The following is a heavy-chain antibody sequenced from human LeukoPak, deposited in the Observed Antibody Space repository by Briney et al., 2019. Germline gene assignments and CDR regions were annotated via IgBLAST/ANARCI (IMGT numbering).Heavy chain of an antibody. D-gene: IGHD3-22*01. CDR1: GYTFTSYY. CDR3: ARDRGRGYDSSGYYWRYYFDY. J-gene: IGHJ4*02. CDR2: INPSGGST. Sequence: GASVKVSCKASGYTFTSYYMHWVRQAPGQGLEWMGIINPSGGSTSYAQKFQGRVTMTRDTSTSTVYMELNSLRAEDTAVYYCARDRGRGYDSSGYYWRYYFDYWGQGTLVTVSS. V-gene: IGHV1-46*01.